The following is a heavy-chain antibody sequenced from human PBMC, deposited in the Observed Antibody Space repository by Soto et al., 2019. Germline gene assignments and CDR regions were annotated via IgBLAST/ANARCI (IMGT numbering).Heavy chain of an antibody. J-gene: IGHJ6*02. CDR1: GFTFTSYA. CDR2: ISYDGSKK. V-gene: IGHV3-30-3*01. Sequence: LVESGGGVVQPGRSLRVSCAASGFTFTSYAMHWVRQAPGKGLEWVATISYDGSKKDYADSVKGRFTISRDNSKNTLYLQMNSLRAEDTAVYYCARDRLYESNTKYYNYGMDVWGQGTTVTVSS. CDR3: ARDRLYESNTKYYNYGMDV. D-gene: IGHD3-22*01.